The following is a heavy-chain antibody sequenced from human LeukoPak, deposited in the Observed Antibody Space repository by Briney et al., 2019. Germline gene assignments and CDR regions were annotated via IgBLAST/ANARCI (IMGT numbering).Heavy chain of an antibody. V-gene: IGHV3-21*01. Sequence: GSLRLSCAASGFTFSSYSMNWVRQAPGTGLEWVSSISSSSSYIYYADSVKGRFTISRDNAKNSLYLQMNSLRAEDTAVYYCARVSSYGDYAGAYFDYWGQGTLVTVSS. CDR1: GFTFSSYS. D-gene: IGHD4-17*01. CDR3: ARVSSYGDYAGAYFDY. J-gene: IGHJ4*02. CDR2: ISSSSSYI.